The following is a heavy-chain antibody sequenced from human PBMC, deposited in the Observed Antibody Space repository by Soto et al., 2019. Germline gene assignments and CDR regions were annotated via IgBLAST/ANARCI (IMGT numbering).Heavy chain of an antibody. CDR3: TTKDWFES. CDR2: IKHDGSIT. J-gene: IGHJ5*01. Sequence: PGGSLRLSCLVSGFTFSGHRMHWVRQAPGKGLVWVSRIKHDGSITSYAGSVKGRFTVSRDNAKNTLYLQMNSLRAEDTAMYYCTTKDWFESWGQGTPVTVSS. V-gene: IGHV3-74*01. CDR1: GFTFSGHR.